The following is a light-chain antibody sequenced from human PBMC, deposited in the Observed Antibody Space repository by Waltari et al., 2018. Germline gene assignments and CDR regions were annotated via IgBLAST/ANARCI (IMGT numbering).Light chain of an antibody. V-gene: IGKV3-20*01. CDR2: AAS. J-gene: IGKJ1*01. Sequence: EIVLTQSPGTLSLSPGERATLSCRASQSVSRALAWYQQKPGQAPRLLIYAASTRATGVPDRFSGSWSGTDFSLTISRLDPEDFAVYYCQHYVNLPVTFGQGTKVEI. CDR1: QSVSRA. CDR3: QHYVNLPVT.